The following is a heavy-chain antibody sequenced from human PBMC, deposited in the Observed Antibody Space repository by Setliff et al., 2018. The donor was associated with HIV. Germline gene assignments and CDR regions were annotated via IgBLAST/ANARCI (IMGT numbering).Heavy chain of an antibody. V-gene: IGHV4-61*01. CDR3: ARGERDYGQQDAFDI. Sequence: SQTLSLTCNVPGGLISSGSYYWSWVRQPPGKGLEWIGWIYYSGNTRYNPSLKSRVTISLDTSKNRFSLKLSSVTAADTAVYYCARGERDYGQQDAFDIWGQGTMVTVSS. CDR1: GGLISSGSYY. D-gene: IGHD4-17*01. CDR2: IYYSGNT. J-gene: IGHJ3*02.